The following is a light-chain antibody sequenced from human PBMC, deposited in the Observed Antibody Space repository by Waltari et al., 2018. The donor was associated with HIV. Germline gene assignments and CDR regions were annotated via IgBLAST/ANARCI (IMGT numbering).Light chain of an antibody. Sequence: SYNLPHPPSLAVSPGQTPRITFTEDAFPKKYPPWYQQKSGQAPVLVIYEDSKRPSGFPERFSGSSSGTTATLTISGAQVEDEADYYCYSTDNSGHHRVFGTGTKLTVL. V-gene: IGLV3-10*01. CDR1: AFPKKY. J-gene: IGLJ2*01. CDR2: EDS. CDR3: YSTDNSGHHRV.